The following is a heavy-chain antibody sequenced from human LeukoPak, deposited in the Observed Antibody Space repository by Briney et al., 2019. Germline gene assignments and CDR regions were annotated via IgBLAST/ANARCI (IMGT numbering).Heavy chain of an antibody. V-gene: IGHV4-59*01. J-gene: IGHJ3*02. CDR1: GGSISNY. Sequence: PSETLSLTCTVSGGSISNYWSWLRQPPGKGLEWIGYIYYSGNTNYYPSFKSRVTISVDTSKNQFSLKLSSVTAADTAVYYCARFDSRGYFDAFDIWGQGTMVTVSS. CDR2: IYYSGNT. CDR3: ARFDSRGYFDAFDI. D-gene: IGHD3-22*01.